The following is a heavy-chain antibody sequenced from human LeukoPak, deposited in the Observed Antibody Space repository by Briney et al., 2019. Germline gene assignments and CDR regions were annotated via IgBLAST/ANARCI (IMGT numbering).Heavy chain of an antibody. J-gene: IGHJ4*02. CDR1: GFTFSSYE. D-gene: IGHD2-15*01. V-gene: IGHV3-74*01. Sequence: GGSLRLSCAASGFTFSSYEMNWVRQAPGKGLVWVSRISEDGSSTSYADSVKGRFTISRDNAKNMLYLQLNSLRVEDTAVYYCARDQLYCSGGYCYKDYWGQGTLVTFSS. CDR2: ISEDGSST. CDR3: ARDQLYCSGGYCYKDY.